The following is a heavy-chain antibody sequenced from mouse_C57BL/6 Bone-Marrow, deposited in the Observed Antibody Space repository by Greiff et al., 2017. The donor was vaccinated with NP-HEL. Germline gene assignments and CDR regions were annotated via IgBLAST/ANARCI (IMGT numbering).Heavy chain of an antibody. V-gene: IGHV1-64*01. CDR1: GYTFTSYW. CDR3: AIFYYFDY. Sequence: VQLQQSGAELVKPGASVKLSCKASGYTFTSYWMHWVKQRPGQGLEWIGMIHPNSGSTNYNEKFKSKATLTVDKSSSTAYMELSSLTSEDSAVYYCAIFYYFDYWGQGTTLTVSS. J-gene: IGHJ2*01. CDR2: IHPNSGST.